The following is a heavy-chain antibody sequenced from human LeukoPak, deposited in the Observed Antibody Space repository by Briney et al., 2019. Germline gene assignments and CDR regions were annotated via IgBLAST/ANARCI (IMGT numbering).Heavy chain of an antibody. Sequence: GGSLRLSCAASGFTFSSYSMNWVRQAPGKGLEWVANIKQDGSEKYYVDSAKGRFTISRDNAKNSLYLQMNSLRAEDTAVYYCARRYGQATLDYWGRGTLVTVSS. CDR1: GFTFSSYS. D-gene: IGHD1-14*01. V-gene: IGHV3-7*01. J-gene: IGHJ4*02. CDR2: IKQDGSEK. CDR3: ARRYGQATLDY.